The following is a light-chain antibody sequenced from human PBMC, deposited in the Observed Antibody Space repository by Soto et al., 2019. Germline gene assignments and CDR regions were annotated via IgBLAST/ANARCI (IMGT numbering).Light chain of an antibody. V-gene: IGKV1-5*03. CDR2: RAS. CDR1: QTIGSW. J-gene: IGKJ2*01. Sequence: DIQLTQFPSTLSASIGDRVTITCRATQTIGSWLAWYQQKPGKAPKLLIYRASSLETGVPSRFSGSGSGTKFSLTSIRLQPDYFARYYYQEYKRYSPYTFGQGTRLEIK. CDR3: QEYKRYSPYT.